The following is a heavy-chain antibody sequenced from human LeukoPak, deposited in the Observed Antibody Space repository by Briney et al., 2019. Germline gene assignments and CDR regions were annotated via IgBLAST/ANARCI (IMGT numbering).Heavy chain of an antibody. CDR2: INPNSGGT. CDR3: GRARHYYYYDSSGALPY. J-gene: IGHJ4*02. D-gene: IGHD3-22*01. CDR1: GYTFTGYY. Sequence: ASVKVSCKASGYTFTGYYMHWVRQAPGQGLEWMGWINPNSGGTNYAQKFQGRVTMTRDTSISTAYMELSRLRSDDTAVYYCGRARHYYYYDSSGALPYWGQGTLVTVSS. V-gene: IGHV1-2*02.